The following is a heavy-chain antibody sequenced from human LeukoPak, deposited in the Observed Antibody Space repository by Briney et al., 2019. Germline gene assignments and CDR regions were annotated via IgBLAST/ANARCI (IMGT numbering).Heavy chain of an antibody. V-gene: IGHV1-2*02. D-gene: IGHD6-19*01. Sequence: ASVKVSCKASGYTFTGYYMHWVRQAPGQGLEWMGWINPNSGGTNYAQKFQGRVTMTRDTSISTAYMELSRLRSDDTAVYYCAREGGLIAVAGDFDYWGQGTLVTVS. J-gene: IGHJ4*02. CDR2: INPNSGGT. CDR3: AREGGLIAVAGDFDY. CDR1: GYTFTGYY.